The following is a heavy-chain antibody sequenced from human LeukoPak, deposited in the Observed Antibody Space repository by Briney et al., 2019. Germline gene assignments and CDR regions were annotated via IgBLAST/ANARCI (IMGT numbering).Heavy chain of an antibody. CDR1: GYSFTSYW. CDR2: IYPGDSDT. J-gene: IGHJ6*03. V-gene: IGHV5-51*01. CDR3: ARRRIVVVPAANLGDYYYYYYMDV. Sequence: AGESLKISCKGSGYSFTSYWIGWVRQMPGKGLEWMGIIYPGDSDTRYSPSFQGRVTISADKSISTAYLQWSSLKASDTAMYYSARRRIVVVPAANLGDYYYYYYMDVWGKGTTVTVSS. D-gene: IGHD2-2*01.